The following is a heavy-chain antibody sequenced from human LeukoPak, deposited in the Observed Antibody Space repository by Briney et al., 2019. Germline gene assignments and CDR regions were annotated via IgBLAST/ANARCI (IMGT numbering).Heavy chain of an antibody. D-gene: IGHD1-26*01. Sequence: SETLSLTCAVYGGSFSGYYWSRIRQPPGKGLEWIGEINHSGSTNYNPSLKSRVTIPVDTSKNQFSLKLSSVTAADTAVYYCASSLEWETLDYWGQGTLVTVSS. V-gene: IGHV4-34*01. CDR3: ASSLEWETLDY. CDR2: INHSGST. CDR1: GGSFSGYY. J-gene: IGHJ4*02.